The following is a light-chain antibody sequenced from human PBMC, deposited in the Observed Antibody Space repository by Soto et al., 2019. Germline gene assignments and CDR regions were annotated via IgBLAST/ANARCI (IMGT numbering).Light chain of an antibody. Sequence: DIQVTQSPATLSASVGDTVSITCRASQSVLTWLAWYQQKPGKAPNLLIYKASRLRDGVPSRFSGSGSGTDFTLTISSLQPDDFASYFGKHSFSYPYAFGQGTKLEI. CDR3: KHSFSYPYA. CDR1: QSVLTW. CDR2: KAS. V-gene: IGKV1-5*03. J-gene: IGKJ2*01.